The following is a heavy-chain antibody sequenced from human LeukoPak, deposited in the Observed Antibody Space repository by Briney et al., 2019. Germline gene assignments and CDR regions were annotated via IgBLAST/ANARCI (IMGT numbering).Heavy chain of an antibody. Sequence: GASVKVSCKVSGYTLTELSMHWVRQAPGKGLEWMGGFDPEDGETIYAQKFQGRVTMTEDTSTDTACMELSSLRSEDTAVYYCATATVYSSSWYREEHDYWGQGTLVTVSS. CDR2: FDPEDGET. CDR3: ATATVYSSSWYREEHDY. V-gene: IGHV1-24*01. CDR1: GYTLTELS. J-gene: IGHJ4*02. D-gene: IGHD6-13*01.